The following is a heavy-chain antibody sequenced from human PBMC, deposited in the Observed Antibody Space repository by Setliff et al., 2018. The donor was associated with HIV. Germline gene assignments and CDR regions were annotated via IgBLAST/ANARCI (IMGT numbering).Heavy chain of an antibody. V-gene: IGHV4-39*01. Sequence: KPSETLSLTCTVXXXXXXXXXAXGGWVRQPPGRGREXXXGFYYXGSTSYNPALTGRLTIAVXXXXXXFSPKLRSVTAADTAVYYCARRRGYCSGGTCYSGGYWFDPWGQGTXXTVSS. D-gene: IGHD2-15*01. J-gene: IGHJ5*02. CDR3: ARRRGYCSGGTCYSGGYWFDP. CDR2: FYYXGST. CDR1: XXXXXXXXAX.